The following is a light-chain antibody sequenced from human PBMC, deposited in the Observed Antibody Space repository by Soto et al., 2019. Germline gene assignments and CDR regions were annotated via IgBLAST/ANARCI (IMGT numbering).Light chain of an antibody. CDR3: QQYYSTIRYT. J-gene: IGKJ2*01. Sequence: DIVMTQSPDSLAVSLGERATINCKSSQSVLYSSNNKNYLAWYQQKPGQPPKLLIYWASTRESGVPARFSGSGSGTDFTLTISSLQAEDVAVYYCQQYYSTIRYTFGQGTKLEIK. V-gene: IGKV4-1*01. CDR1: QSVLYSSNNKNY. CDR2: WAS.